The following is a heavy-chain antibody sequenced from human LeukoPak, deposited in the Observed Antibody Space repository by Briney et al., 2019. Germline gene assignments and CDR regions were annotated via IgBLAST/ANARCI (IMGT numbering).Heavy chain of an antibody. CDR1: GYTFTSYD. V-gene: IGHV1-8*01. CDR2: MNPNSGNT. D-gene: IGHD3-10*01. CDR3: ARPTTMVRGAPLGY. Sequence: ASVKVSCKASGYTFTSYDINWVRQVTGQGLEWMGWMNPNSGNTGHAQKFQGRVTMTRNTSISTAYMELSSLRSEDTAVYYCARPTTMVRGAPLGYWGQGTLVTVSS. J-gene: IGHJ4*02.